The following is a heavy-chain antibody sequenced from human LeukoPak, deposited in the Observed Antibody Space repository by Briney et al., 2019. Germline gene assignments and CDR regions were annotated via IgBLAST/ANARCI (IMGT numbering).Heavy chain of an antibody. D-gene: IGHD1-26*01. CDR1: GFTFSSYW. J-gene: IGHJ4*02. CDR2: INTDGSTT. V-gene: IGHV3-74*01. Sequence: PGGSLRLSCTVSGFTFSSYWMHWVRQAPGMGLVWVSRINTDGSTTSYADSVKGRFTISRDNAKNTLYLQVNSLRAEDTAVYYCVRDLGGRSGHWGQGTLVTVSS. CDR3: VRDLGGRSGH.